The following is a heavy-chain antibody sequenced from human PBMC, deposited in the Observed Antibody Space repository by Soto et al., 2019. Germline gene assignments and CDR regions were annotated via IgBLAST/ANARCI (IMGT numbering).Heavy chain of an antibody. V-gene: IGHV1-18*01. J-gene: IGHJ5*02. CDR3: ASHDPGARFDP. CDR2: ISAYNGAT. Sequence: QVQLVQSGGEVKKPGASVKVSCKASAYTFTNYGISWVRQAPGQGLEWMGWISAYNGATHYGLSFQGRVTMTRDTSISTAYMELSSLRSDDTAVYYCASHDPGARFDPWGQGTLVIVSS. CDR1: AYTFTNYG. D-gene: IGHD1-1*01.